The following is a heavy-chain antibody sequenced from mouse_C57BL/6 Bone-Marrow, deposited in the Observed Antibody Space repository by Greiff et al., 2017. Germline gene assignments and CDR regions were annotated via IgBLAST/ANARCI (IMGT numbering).Heavy chain of an antibody. Sequence: VHVKQSGPELVKPGASVKMSCKASGYTFTDYNMHWVKQSHGKSLEWIGYINPNNGGTSYNQKFKGKATLTVNKSSSTAYMELRSLTSEDSAVYYCARVITTVVARNYYAMDYWGQGTSVTVSS. D-gene: IGHD1-1*01. J-gene: IGHJ4*01. V-gene: IGHV1-22*01. CDR3: ARVITTVVARNYYAMDY. CDR2: INPNNGGT. CDR1: GYTFTDYN.